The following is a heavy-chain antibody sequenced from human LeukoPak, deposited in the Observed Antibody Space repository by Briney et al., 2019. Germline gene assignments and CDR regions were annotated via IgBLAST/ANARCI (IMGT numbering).Heavy chain of an antibody. D-gene: IGHD6-13*01. CDR3: ANARIAAVWSHYFDY. V-gene: IGHV3-23*01. J-gene: IGHJ4*02. Sequence: GGSLRLSCAASGFTFSSYAMSWVRQAPGKGLEWVSAISGSGGSTYYADSVKGRFTISRDNSKNTLYLQMNSLRAEDTAVYYCANARIAAVWSHYFDYWGQGTLVTASS. CDR2: ISGSGGST. CDR1: GFTFSSYA.